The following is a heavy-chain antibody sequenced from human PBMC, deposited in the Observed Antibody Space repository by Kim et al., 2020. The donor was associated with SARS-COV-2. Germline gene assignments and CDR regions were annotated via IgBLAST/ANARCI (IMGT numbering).Heavy chain of an antibody. Sequence: SPSLKRRLTITKDTSKNQVVLTMTNVDPVDTATYYCAHDSSGSYHGCYFDYWGQGTLVTVSS. D-gene: IGHD3-22*01. V-gene: IGHV2-5*01. J-gene: IGHJ4*02. CDR3: AHDSSGSYHGCYFDY.